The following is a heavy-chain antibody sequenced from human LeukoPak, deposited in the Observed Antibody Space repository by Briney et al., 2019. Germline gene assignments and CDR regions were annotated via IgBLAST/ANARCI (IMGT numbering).Heavy chain of an antibody. CDR2: INPNSGGT. D-gene: IGHD2-15*01. J-gene: IGHJ6*02. Sequence: GASVKVSCKASGYTFTGYYMHWVRQAPGQGLEWMGWINPNSGGTNYAQKFQGRVTMTRDTSISTAYMELSRLRSDDTAVYYCAVRNCSGGSCLPYYYYYGMDVWGQGTTVTVSS. CDR3: AVRNCSGGSCLPYYYYYGMDV. V-gene: IGHV1-2*02. CDR1: GYTFTGYY.